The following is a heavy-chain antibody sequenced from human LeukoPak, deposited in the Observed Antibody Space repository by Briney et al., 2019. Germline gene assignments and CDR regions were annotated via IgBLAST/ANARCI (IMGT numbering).Heavy chain of an antibody. CDR2: IGGTGLSI. V-gene: IGHV3-23*01. Sequence: GGSLRLSCAGSGFIFSNYGMNWVRQAPGEGLEWIAGIGGTGLSIDYTASVKGRFTISRDNSRNTLYLQMNRLRSEDTAIYYCVKERMLWFGELSAFDVWGQGTVVTVSS. CDR3: VKERMLWFGELSAFDV. D-gene: IGHD3-10*01. CDR1: GFIFSNYG. J-gene: IGHJ3*01.